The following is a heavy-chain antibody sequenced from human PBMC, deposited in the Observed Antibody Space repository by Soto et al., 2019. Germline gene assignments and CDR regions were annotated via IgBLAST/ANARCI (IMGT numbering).Heavy chain of an antibody. CDR3: ARGHHSSGLFDY. V-gene: IGHV3-30-3*01. D-gene: IGHD3-22*01. CDR2: ISYDGGTK. J-gene: IGHJ4*02. Sequence: GGSLRLFCVASGFTFSDYAMHWVRQSPGKGLDWVAVISYDGGTKHHADSVKGRFTISRDNPKNTLHLQMNNLRAEDTAVYYCARGHHSSGLFDYWGQGTLVTVSS. CDR1: GFTFSDYA.